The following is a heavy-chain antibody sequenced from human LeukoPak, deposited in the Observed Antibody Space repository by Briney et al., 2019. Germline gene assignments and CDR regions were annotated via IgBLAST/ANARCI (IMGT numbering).Heavy chain of an antibody. Sequence: GASVKVSRKASGYTFTSYYIHWVRQAPGQGLEWMGIINPGGGSTSYAQKFQGRVTMTRGTSTSTVYMELSSLRSEDTAVYYCARDREWGPEDYYDGWGQGTLVTVSS. CDR2: INPGGGST. CDR3: ARDREWGPEDYYDG. J-gene: IGHJ4*02. CDR1: GYTFTSYY. D-gene: IGHD3-22*01. V-gene: IGHV1-46*01.